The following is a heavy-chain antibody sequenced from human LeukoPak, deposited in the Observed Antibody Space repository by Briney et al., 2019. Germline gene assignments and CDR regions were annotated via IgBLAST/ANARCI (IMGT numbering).Heavy chain of an antibody. J-gene: IGHJ4*02. Sequence: ASVKVSCKASGYTFTGYYMHWVRQAPGQGLEWMGWINPNSGGTNYAQKFQGRVTMTRDTSISTAYMELSRLRSDDTAVYYCARDAHYYDSSGYSRYWGQGTLATVSS. CDR1: GYTFTGYY. D-gene: IGHD3-22*01. CDR3: ARDAHYYDSSGYSRY. V-gene: IGHV1-2*02. CDR2: INPNSGGT.